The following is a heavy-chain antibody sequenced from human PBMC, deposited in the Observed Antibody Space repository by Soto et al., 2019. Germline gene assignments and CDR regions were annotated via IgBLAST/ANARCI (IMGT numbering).Heavy chain of an antibody. D-gene: IGHD3-10*01. V-gene: IGHV3-21*01. Sequence: GGSLRLSCAASGFTFSTYSMSWVRQAPGKGLEWVSSISSSSSYIDYADSVKGRFTISRDNAKNSLYLQMNSLRAEDTAVYYCAREAGFGEFDDYWGQGTLVTVSS. CDR3: AREAGFGEFDDY. CDR1: GFTFSTYS. CDR2: ISSSSSYI. J-gene: IGHJ4*02.